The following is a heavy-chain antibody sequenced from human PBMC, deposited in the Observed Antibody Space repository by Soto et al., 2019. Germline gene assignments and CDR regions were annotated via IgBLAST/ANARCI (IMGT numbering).Heavy chain of an antibody. V-gene: IGHV4-30-4*01. CDR3: VRELRSVSSWFDT. CDR2: IYSNGNT. J-gene: IGHJ5*02. D-gene: IGHD2-8*01. Sequence: QVQLQESGPGLVKPSQTLSLTCTVSGGSVSRDDYYWSWIRQPPGKVLEWIGYIYSNGNTYYNPSLKSRVSVSLDTSKNQFSLKVNSVTAAYTAVYYCVRELRSVSSWFDTWGPGTLVTVSS. CDR1: GGSVSRDDYY.